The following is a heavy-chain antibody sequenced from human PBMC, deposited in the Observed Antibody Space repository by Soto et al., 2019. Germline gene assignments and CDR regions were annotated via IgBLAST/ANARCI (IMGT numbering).Heavy chain of an antibody. D-gene: IGHD3-3*01. Sequence: SETLSLNCAVYGGSGGSFSGYYWSWIRQPPGKGLEWIGEINHSGSTNYNPSLKSRVTISVDTSKNQFSLKLSSVTAADTAVYYCARHLFLGSLDHSPMDVWGQGTTVTVSS. CDR1: GGSGGSFSGYY. J-gene: IGHJ6*02. V-gene: IGHV4-34*01. CDR3: ARHLFLGSLDHSPMDV. CDR2: INHSGST.